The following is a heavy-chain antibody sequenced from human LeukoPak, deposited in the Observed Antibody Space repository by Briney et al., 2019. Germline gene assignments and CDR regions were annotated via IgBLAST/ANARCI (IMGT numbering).Heavy chain of an antibody. Sequence: QTGGSLRLSCAASGFTVSSNYMSWVRQAPGKGLEWVSVIYSGGSTYYADSVKGRFTISRDNSKNTLYLQMNSLRAEDTAAYYCARGFSYGYLYFDYWGQGTLVTVSS. V-gene: IGHV3-66*01. CDR2: IYSGGST. D-gene: IGHD5-18*01. CDR3: ARGFSYGYLYFDY. CDR1: GFTVSSNY. J-gene: IGHJ4*02.